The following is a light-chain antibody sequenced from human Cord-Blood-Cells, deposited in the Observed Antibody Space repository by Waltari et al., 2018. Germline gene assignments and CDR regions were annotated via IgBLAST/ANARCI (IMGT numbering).Light chain of an antibody. Sequence: DIQMTQSPSTLSASVGDRVTITCRASQSISSWLAWYQQKPGKAPKLLIYDASSLESGVPSRFSGSGSGREFTLTTSSLQPDDFSTYYCQQYNSYSPWTFGQGTKVEMK. V-gene: IGKV1-5*01. CDR2: DAS. J-gene: IGKJ1*01. CDR3: QQYNSYSPWT. CDR1: QSISSW.